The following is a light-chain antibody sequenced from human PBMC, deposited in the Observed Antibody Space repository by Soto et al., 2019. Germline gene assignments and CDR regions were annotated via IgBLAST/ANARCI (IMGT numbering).Light chain of an antibody. CDR1: SSNVGAGYD. CDR3: QSFDISLRGFV. J-gene: IGLJ1*01. Sequence: QSVLTQPPSVSGAPGQRITISCTGTSSNVGAGYDVHWYQHLPGRAPRLLVYGYKNRASGIPDRFSVSRSGTSDSLAITGLQAEDEAEYFCQSFDISLRGFVFAGGTKLTVL. CDR2: GYK. V-gene: IGLV1-40*02.